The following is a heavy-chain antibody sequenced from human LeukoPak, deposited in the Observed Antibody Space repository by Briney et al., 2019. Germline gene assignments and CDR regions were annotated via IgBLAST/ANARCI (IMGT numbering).Heavy chain of an antibody. D-gene: IGHD4-17*01. J-gene: IGHJ4*02. CDR2: IIPILGIA. CDR3: ARDRPTVTTYLKN. Sequence: SVKVSCKASGGTFSSYAISWVRQAPGQGLEWMGRIIPILGIANYAQKFQGRVTITADKSTSTAYMELSSLRSEDTAVYYCARDRPTVTTYLKNWGQGTLVTVSS. CDR1: GGTFSSYA. V-gene: IGHV1-69*04.